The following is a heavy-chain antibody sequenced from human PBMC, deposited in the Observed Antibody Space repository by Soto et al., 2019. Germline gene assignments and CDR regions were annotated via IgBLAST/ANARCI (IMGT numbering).Heavy chain of an antibody. CDR1: GGSISSGGYY. V-gene: IGHV4-31*03. CDR2: IYYSGST. Sequence: TLSLTCTVSGGSISSGGYYWSWIRQHPGKGLEWIGYIYYSGSTYYNPSLKSRVTISVDTSKNQFSLKLSSVTAADTAVYYCARAMVRGATGVYYGMDVWGQGTTVTVSS. J-gene: IGHJ6*02. D-gene: IGHD3-10*01. CDR3: ARAMVRGATGVYYGMDV.